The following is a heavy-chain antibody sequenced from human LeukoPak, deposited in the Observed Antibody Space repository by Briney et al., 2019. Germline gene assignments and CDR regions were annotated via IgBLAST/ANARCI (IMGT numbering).Heavy chain of an antibody. CDR1: GFTFSSYS. Sequence: GGSLRLSCAASGFTFSSYSMNWVRQAPGKGLEWVSYITFSSSIIYYADSVKGRFTISRDNAKNSLYLQMNSLRAEDTAVYYCARDGVRGLGYWGQGTLVTVSS. D-gene: IGHD3-3*01. J-gene: IGHJ4*02. V-gene: IGHV3-48*01. CDR3: ARDGVRGLGY. CDR2: ITFSSSII.